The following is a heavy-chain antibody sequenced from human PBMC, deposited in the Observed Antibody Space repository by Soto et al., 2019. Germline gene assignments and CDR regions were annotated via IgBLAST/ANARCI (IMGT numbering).Heavy chain of an antibody. CDR3: ARARGPGTKYYYYYYMDV. V-gene: IGHV1-18*01. J-gene: IGHJ6*03. D-gene: IGHD1-26*01. Sequence: ASVKVSCKASGYTFTSYGISWVRQAPGQGLEWMGWISAYNGNTNYAQKLQGRVTMTTDTSTSTAYMELRSLRSDDTAVYYCARARGPGTKYYYYYYMDVWGKGTTVTVSS. CDR1: GYTFTSYG. CDR2: ISAYNGNT.